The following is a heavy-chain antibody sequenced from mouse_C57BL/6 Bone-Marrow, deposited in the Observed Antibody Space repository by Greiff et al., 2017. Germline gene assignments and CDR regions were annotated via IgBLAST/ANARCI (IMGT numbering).Heavy chain of an antibody. D-gene: IGHD2-3*01. CDR3: ARNLGYDGYYVLFAY. J-gene: IGHJ3*01. Sequence: QVQLKQSGPGLVAPSQSLSITCTVSGFSLTSYAISWVRQPPGKGLEWLGVLWTGGGTNYNSALKSRLSISKDNSKSQVFLKMNSLQTDDTARYYCARNLGYDGYYVLFAYWGQGTLVTVSA. V-gene: IGHV2-9-1*01. CDR2: LWTGGGT. CDR1: GFSLTSYA.